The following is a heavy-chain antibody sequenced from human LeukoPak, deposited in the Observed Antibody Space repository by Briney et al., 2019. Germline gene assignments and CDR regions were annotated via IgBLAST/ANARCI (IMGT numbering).Heavy chain of an antibody. J-gene: IGHJ5*02. D-gene: IGHD2-2*01. Sequence: GGSLTLSCAASGFTFSSFDMNWVRQPPGKGLEWVSSTSTSSRYIYYRDSVKGRFTISRDDAKNSLYLQMNSLRVEDTAVYYCARADCSGSTCYLRRSWFDPWGQGTLVTVSS. CDR2: TSTSSRYI. V-gene: IGHV3-21*01. CDR1: GFTFSSFD. CDR3: ARADCSGSTCYLRRSWFDP.